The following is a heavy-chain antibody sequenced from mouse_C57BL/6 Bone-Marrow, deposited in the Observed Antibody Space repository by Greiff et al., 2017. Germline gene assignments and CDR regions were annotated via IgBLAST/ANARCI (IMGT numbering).Heavy chain of an antibody. J-gene: IGHJ2*01. CDR1: GYSITSDY. CDR2: ISYSGST. D-gene: IGHD1-1*01. V-gene: IGHV3-8*01. CDR3: ARWGITTVVADEDYFDY. Sequence: EVQGVESGPGLAKPSQTLSLTCSVTGYSITSDYWNWIRKFPGNKLEYMGYISYSGSTYYNPSLKSRISITRDTSKNQYYLQLNSVTTEDTATYYCARWGITTVVADEDYFDYWGQGTTLTVSS.